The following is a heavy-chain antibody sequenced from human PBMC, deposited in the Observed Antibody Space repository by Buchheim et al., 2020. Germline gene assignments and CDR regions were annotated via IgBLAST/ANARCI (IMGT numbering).Heavy chain of an antibody. D-gene: IGHD4-17*01. V-gene: IGHV4-61*01. CDR1: GGSVSSGSYY. Sequence: QVQLQESGPGLVKPSETLSLTCTVSGGSVSSGSYYWSWIRQPPGKGLEWIRYIYYSGSTNYNPSLKSRVTISVDTSKNQFSLKLSSVTAADTAVYYCARLDDYGDYGGGGFDYWGQGTL. CDR2: IYYSGST. CDR3: ARLDDYGDYGGGGFDY. J-gene: IGHJ4*02.